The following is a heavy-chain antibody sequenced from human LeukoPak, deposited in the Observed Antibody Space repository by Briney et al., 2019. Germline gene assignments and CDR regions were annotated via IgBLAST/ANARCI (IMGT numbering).Heavy chain of an antibody. CDR1: GFTFSNYA. CDR2: IYSGGST. CDR3: ARDCSSTSCYSAFDI. Sequence: GGSLRLSCAASGFTFSNYAMTWVRQAPGKGLEWVSVIYSGGSTYYADSVKGRFTISRDNSKNTLYLQMNSLRAEDTAVYYCARDCSSTSCYSAFDIWGQGTMVTVSS. V-gene: IGHV3-66*01. D-gene: IGHD2-2*02. J-gene: IGHJ3*02.